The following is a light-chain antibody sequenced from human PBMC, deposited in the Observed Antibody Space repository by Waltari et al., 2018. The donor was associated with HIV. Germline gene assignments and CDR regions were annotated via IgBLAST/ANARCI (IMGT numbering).Light chain of an antibody. Sequence: ETVMRQSPDTLSVSPGERATLSCRTSQSVSGNLAWYQQKPGQAPRLLIYGASTRATGIPARFSGSGSGTEFILTISTLQSEDSAVYYCQQYNNWPPWTFGQGTKVEIK. CDR2: GAS. J-gene: IGKJ1*01. CDR3: QQYNNWPPWT. CDR1: QSVSGN. V-gene: IGKV3-15*01.